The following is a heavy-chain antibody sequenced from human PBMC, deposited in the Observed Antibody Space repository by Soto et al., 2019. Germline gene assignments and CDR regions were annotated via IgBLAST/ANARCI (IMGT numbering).Heavy chain of an antibody. CDR1: GFTFSSYA. CDR2: ISESGGST. V-gene: IGHV3-23*01. J-gene: IGHJ3*02. Sequence: EVQLLESGGGLVQPGGSLRLSCAASGFTFSSYAMSWVRQAPGKGLEWVSAISESGGSTYYADSVKGRLTISRDNSKNPLYLQINNLKAEDTADYYCAKDSPVNAFDIWGQGTMVTVSS. CDR3: AKDSPVNAFDI.